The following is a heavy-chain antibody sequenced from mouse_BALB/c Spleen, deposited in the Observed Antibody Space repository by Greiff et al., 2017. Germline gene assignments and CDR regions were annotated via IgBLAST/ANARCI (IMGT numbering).Heavy chain of an antibody. CDR3: ARGWLRRGYFDY. D-gene: IGHD2-2*01. J-gene: IGHJ2*01. Sequence: ESGPGLVKPSQSLSLTCSVTGYSITSGYYWNWIRQFPGNKLEWMGYISYDGSNNYNPSLKNRISITRDTSKNQFFLKLNSVTTEDTATYYCARGWLRRGYFDYWGQGTTLTVSS. CDR2: ISYDGSN. V-gene: IGHV3-6*02. CDR1: GYSITSGYY.